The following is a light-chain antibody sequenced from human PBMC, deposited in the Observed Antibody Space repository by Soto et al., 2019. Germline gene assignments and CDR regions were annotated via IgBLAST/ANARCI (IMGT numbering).Light chain of an antibody. CDR1: TSNIGTNT. J-gene: IGLJ2*01. CDR2: SNS. V-gene: IGLV1-44*01. Sequence: QSVLTQPPSASGTPGQRVTISWSGSTSNIGTNTVNWYQHLPGTAPKLLIYSNSQRPSGVPDRFSGSKSGTSASLAISGLQSDDESDYYCAVWDDSLNGPVFGGGTKLTVL. CDR3: AVWDDSLNGPV.